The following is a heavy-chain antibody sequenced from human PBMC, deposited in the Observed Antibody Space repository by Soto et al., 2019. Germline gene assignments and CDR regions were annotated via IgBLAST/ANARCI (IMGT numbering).Heavy chain of an antibody. Sequence: ASVKVSCKASGYTFTSYAMHWVRQAPGQRLEWMGWINAGNGNTKYSQKFQGRVTITRDTSASTAYMELSSLRSEDTAVYYCARAVATIKFLDYWGQGTLVTVSS. CDR3: ARAVATIKFLDY. D-gene: IGHD5-12*01. V-gene: IGHV1-3*01. CDR1: GYTFTSYA. CDR2: INAGNGNT. J-gene: IGHJ4*02.